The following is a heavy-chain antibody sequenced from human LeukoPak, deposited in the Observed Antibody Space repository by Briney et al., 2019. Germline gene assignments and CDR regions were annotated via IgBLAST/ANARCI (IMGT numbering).Heavy chain of an antibody. Sequence: GGSLRLSCAASGFTFSSYEMNWVRQAPGKGLEWVSYIGSSGSTVYYADSVKGRFTISRDNAKNSLYLQMNSLRDEDTAVYYCARDTLVYADSPDAFDIWGQGTMVTVSS. V-gene: IGHV3-48*03. D-gene: IGHD4-17*01. CDR1: GFTFSSYE. J-gene: IGHJ3*02. CDR3: ARDTLVYADSPDAFDI. CDR2: IGSSGSTV.